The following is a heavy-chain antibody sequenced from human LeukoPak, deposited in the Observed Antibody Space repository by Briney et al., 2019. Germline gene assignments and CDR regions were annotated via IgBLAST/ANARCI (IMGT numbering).Heavy chain of an antibody. Sequence: TGGSLRLSCAASGFTFTNYWMHWVRQAPGMGLVWVSRLPPGELGIIYADSVKGRFTVSRDNAKNTVYLQMNNLRVDDTAMYYCVGTIASRGSEYWGQGALVTVSS. CDR2: LPPGELGI. CDR1: GFTFTNYW. CDR3: VGTIASRGSEY. V-gene: IGHV3-74*01. J-gene: IGHJ4*02. D-gene: IGHD6-6*01.